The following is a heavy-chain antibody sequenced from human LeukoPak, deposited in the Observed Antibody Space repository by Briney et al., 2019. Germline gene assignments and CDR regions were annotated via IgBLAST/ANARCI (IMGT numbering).Heavy chain of an antibody. D-gene: IGHD2-15*01. CDR1: GGSISSSSYY. Sequence: SETLSLTCTVSGGSISSSSYYWGWIRQPPGKGLEWIGSIFYSGGTYYNPSLKSRVTISVDTSKNQFSLRLSSVTAADTAVYYCARQTVDAASSRTNGNDYWGQGTLVTVSS. J-gene: IGHJ4*02. CDR2: IFYSGGT. V-gene: IGHV4-39*01. CDR3: ARQTVDAASSRTNGNDY.